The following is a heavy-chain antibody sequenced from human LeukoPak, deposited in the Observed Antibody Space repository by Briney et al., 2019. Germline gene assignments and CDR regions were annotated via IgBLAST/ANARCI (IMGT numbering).Heavy chain of an antibody. CDR2: ITSSGNYT. D-gene: IGHD1-26*01. V-gene: IGHV3-21*01. CDR3: ARDPYSGNYGTYYYYYMDV. J-gene: IGHJ6*03. CDR1: GFIVSGTY. Sequence: GGSLRLSCAASGFIVSGTYMTWVRQAPGKAMEWVSSITSSGNYTFYADSVKGRFTISRDNAKNSLYLQMDSLGPEDTAVYYCARDPYSGNYGTYYYYYMDVWGKGTTVTISS.